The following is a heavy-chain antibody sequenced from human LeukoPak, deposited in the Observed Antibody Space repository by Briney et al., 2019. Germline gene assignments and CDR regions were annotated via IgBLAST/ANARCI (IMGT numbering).Heavy chain of an antibody. CDR2: ISYDGSNK. V-gene: IGHV3-30*04. J-gene: IGHJ4*02. CDR3: ARGKGRDY. CDR1: GFTFSSYA. D-gene: IGHD1-26*01. Sequence: GGSLRLSCAASGFTFSSYAMHWVRQAPGKGLEWVAVISYDGSNKYYADSVKGRFTISRDNSKNTLYLQMNSLRAEDTAVYYCARGKGRDYWGQGTLVTVSS.